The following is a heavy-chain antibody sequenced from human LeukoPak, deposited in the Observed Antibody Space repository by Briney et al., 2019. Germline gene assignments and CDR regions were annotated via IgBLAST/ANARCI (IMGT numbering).Heavy chain of an antibody. V-gene: IGHV4-31*03. J-gene: IGHJ5*02. CDR2: IYYSGST. CDR3: ARTLVRIAAAGTGSFDP. D-gene: IGHD6-13*01. CDR1: GGSISSGGYY. Sequence: PSQTLSLTCTVSGGSISSGGYYWSWIRQHPGKGLEWIGYIYYSGSTYYNPSLKSRVTISVDTSKNQFSLKLSSVTAADTAVYYCARTLVRIAAAGTGSFDPWGQGTLVTVSS.